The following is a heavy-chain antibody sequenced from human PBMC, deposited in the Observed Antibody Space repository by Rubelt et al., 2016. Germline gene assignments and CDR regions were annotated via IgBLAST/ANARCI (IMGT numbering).Heavy chain of an antibody. J-gene: IGHJ4*02. V-gene: IGHV3-23*01. D-gene: IGHD1-26*01. CDR3: TKDIRSGTYRDY. CDR2: ISGSGANT. CDR1: GFTFSSYS. Sequence: GGGLVKPGGSLRLSCAASGFTFSSYSMNWVRQAPGKGLEWVSAISGSGANTYYADSVKGRLTISRDNSKNTLYLQMSSLRAEDTAVYYCTKDIRSGTYRDYWGQGTLVTVSS.